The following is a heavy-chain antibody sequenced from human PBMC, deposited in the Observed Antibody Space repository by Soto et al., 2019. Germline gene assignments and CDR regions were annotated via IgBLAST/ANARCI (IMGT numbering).Heavy chain of an antibody. CDR3: AKGPYYYDSSGYFPGAFDI. CDR2: ISYDGSNK. V-gene: IGHV3-30*18. J-gene: IGHJ3*02. Sequence: GGSLRLSCAASGFTFSSYGMHWVRQAPGKGLEWVAVISYDGSNKYYADSVKGRFTVSRDNSKNTLYLQMNSLRAEDTAVYYCAKGPYYYDSSGYFPGAFDIWGQGTMVTVSS. CDR1: GFTFSSYG. D-gene: IGHD3-22*01.